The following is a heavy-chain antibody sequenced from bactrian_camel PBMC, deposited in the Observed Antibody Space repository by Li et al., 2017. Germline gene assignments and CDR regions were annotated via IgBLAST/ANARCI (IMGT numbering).Heavy chain of an antibody. CDR3: AADVIGPAGCHYTEHTERMDLKNYESTFNT. V-gene: IGHV3S53*01. CDR1: RYHGC. J-gene: IGHJ6*01. D-gene: IGHD2*01. Sequence: HVQLVESGGGSVQAGGSLVLSCAASRYHGCMAWFRQAPGKERERVASVYGGYIPYYAESVKGRFTISRDNAKNTVFLQMNNLKSEDSAIYTCAADVIGPAGCHYTEHTERMDLKNYESTFNTWGQGTQVTVS. CDR2: VYGGYIP.